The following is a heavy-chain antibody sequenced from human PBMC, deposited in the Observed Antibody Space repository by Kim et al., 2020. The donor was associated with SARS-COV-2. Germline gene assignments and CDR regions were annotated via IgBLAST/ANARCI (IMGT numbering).Heavy chain of an antibody. D-gene: IGHD3-22*01. CDR3: AKSGDYKYYDSSGYLYYGMDV. V-gene: IGHV3-23*01. CDR1: GFPFSSFA. J-gene: IGHJ6*02. Sequence: GGSLRLSCAASGFPFSSFAMSWVRQAPGKGLEWVSGISGGGGNTYSADSVKGRFTISRDNSKNTLYLQMNSLSAEDTAVYFCAKSGDYKYYDSSGYLYYGMDVWGQGTSVTVSS. CDR2: ISGGGGNT.